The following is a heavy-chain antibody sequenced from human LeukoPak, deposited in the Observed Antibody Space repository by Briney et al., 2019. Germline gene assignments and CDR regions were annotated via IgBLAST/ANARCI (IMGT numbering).Heavy chain of an antibody. D-gene: IGHD4-23*01. V-gene: IGHV4-4*02. Sequence: SETLSLTCTVSGGSISSSNWWSWVRQPPGKGLEWIGEIYHSGSTNYNPSLKSRVTISVDKSKNQFSLKLSSVTAADTAVYYRARGRAVVTHAFDIWGQGTMVTVSS. J-gene: IGHJ3*02. CDR2: IYHSGST. CDR1: GGSISSSNW. CDR3: ARGRAVVTHAFDI.